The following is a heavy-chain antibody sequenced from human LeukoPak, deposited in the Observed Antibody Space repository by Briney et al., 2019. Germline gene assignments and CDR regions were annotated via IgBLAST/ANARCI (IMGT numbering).Heavy chain of an antibody. V-gene: IGHV1-2*02. J-gene: IGHJ4*02. CDR3: ARVVYGSGSSFDY. Sequence: ASVEVSCKASGYTFTGYYIHWVRQAPGQGLEWMGWINPNSGGTNYAQKFQGGVTMTRDTSISTAYMELSRLRSDDTAVYYCARVVYGSGSSFDYWGQGTLVTVSS. CDR2: INPNSGGT. D-gene: IGHD3-10*01. CDR1: GYTFTGYY.